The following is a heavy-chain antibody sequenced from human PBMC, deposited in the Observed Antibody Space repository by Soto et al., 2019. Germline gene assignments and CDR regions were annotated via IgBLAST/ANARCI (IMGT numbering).Heavy chain of an antibody. Sequence: GGSLRLSCAASGFTFSDYYMSWIRQAPGKGLEWVSFISSSNSYIQYADSVKGRFTISRDNAKNSLFLQMNSLRAEDKAVYYCAREGYCSSTTCHYGMDVWGQGTTVTVSS. D-gene: IGHD2-2*01. CDR1: GFTFSDYY. V-gene: IGHV3-11*06. CDR2: ISSSNSYI. CDR3: AREGYCSSTTCHYGMDV. J-gene: IGHJ6*02.